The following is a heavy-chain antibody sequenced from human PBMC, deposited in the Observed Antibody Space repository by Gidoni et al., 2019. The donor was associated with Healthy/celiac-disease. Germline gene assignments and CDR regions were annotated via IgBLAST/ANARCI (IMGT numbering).Heavy chain of an antibody. V-gene: IGHV4-34*01. J-gene: IGHJ4*02. Sequence: QVQLQQWGAGLLKPSETLSLTCAVYGGSFSGYYWSWIRQPPVKGLEWIGEINHSGSTNYNPSLKSRVTISVDTSKNQFSLKLSSVTAADTAVYYCARVGSSRKFDYWGQGTLVTVSS. CDR1: GGSFSGYY. CDR2: INHSGST. CDR3: ARVGSSRKFDY. D-gene: IGHD6-13*01.